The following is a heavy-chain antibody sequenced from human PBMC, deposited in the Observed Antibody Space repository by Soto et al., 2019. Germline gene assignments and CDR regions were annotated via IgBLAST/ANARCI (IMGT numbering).Heavy chain of an antibody. J-gene: IGHJ6*02. Sequence: GGSLRLSCAASGFTFSSYSMNWVRQAPGKGLEWVSSISSSSSYIYYADSVKGRFTISRDNAKNSLYLQMNSLRAEDTAVYYCARDSSSDLTGYYYYGMDVWGQGTTVTVSS. V-gene: IGHV3-21*01. D-gene: IGHD6-19*01. CDR1: GFTFSSYS. CDR3: ARDSSSDLTGYYYYGMDV. CDR2: ISSSSSYI.